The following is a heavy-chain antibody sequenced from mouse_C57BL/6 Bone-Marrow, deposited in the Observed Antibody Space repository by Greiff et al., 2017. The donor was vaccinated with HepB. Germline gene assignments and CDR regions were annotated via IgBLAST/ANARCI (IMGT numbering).Heavy chain of an antibody. J-gene: IGHJ1*01. CDR1: YTFSRRVH. CDR2: GQGLEWIG. Sequence: LVESGPELARPWASVKISCQAFYTFSRRVHFAIRDTNYWMQWVKQRPGQGLEWIGAIYPGNGDTSYNQKFKGKATLTADKSSSTAYMQLSSLASEDSAVYCCAGYYYGSSGYFDVWGPGTTVTASS. V-gene: IGHV1-87*01. D-gene: IGHD1-1*01. CDR3: SEDSAVYCCAGYYYGSSGYFDV.